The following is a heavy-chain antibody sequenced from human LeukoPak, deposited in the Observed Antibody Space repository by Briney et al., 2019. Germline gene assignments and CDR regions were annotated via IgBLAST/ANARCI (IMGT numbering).Heavy chain of an antibody. CDR2: IYHSGST. Sequence: SETLSLTCTVSGYSISSGYYWGWIRQPPGKGLEWIGSIYHSGSTYYNPSLKSRVTKSVDTSKNQFSLKLSSVTAADTAVYFCARDGGGRLEYFFGYWGQGTLVTVSS. CDR3: ARDGGGRLEYFFGY. J-gene: IGHJ4*02. CDR1: GYSISSGYY. V-gene: IGHV4-38-2*02. D-gene: IGHD3-3*01.